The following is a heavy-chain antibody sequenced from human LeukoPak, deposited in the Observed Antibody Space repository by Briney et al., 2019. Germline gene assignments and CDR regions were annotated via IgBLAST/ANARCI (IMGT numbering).Heavy chain of an antibody. J-gene: IGHJ4*02. D-gene: IGHD5-18*01. CDR2: ISGNGGET. V-gene: IGHV3-23*01. CDR3: AKDLSGYSYGHSDYFDY. CDR1: GFTFSNYG. Sequence: GGSLRLSCAASGFTFSNYGMNWVRQAPGKGLEWVSTISGNGGETCHADSVKGRFTISRDNSKNTLYLQMNSLRTEDTAVYYCAKDLSGYSYGHSDYFDYWGQGTLVTVSS.